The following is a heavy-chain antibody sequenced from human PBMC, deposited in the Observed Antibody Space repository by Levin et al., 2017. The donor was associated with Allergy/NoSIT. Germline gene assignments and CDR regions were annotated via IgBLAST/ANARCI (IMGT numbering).Heavy chain of an antibody. J-gene: IGHJ4*02. CDR2: INPSGGST. CDR3: ARDPRTGYSYGHGYFDY. D-gene: IGHD5-18*01. CDR1: GYTFTSYY. Sequence: ASVKVSCKASGYTFTSYYMHWVRQAPGQGLEWMGIINPSGGSTSYAQKFQGRVTMTRDTSTSTVYMELSSLRSEDTAVYYCARDPRTGYSYGHGYFDYWGQGTLVTVSS. V-gene: IGHV1-46*03.